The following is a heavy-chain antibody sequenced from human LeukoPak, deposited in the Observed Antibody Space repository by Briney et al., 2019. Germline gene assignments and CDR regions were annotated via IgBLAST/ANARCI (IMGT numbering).Heavy chain of an antibody. V-gene: IGHV1-18*04. D-gene: IGHD3-10*01. CDR1: GYTFTGYY. J-gene: IGHJ6*02. CDR3: ARDTRMVRGRNNRYYYGMDV. Sequence: GASVKVSCKASGYTFTGYYMHWVRQAPGQGLEWMGWISAYNGNTNYAQKLQGRVTMTTDTSTSTAYMELRSLRSDDTAVYYCARDTRMVRGRNNRYYYGMDVWGQGTTVTVSS. CDR2: ISAYNGNT.